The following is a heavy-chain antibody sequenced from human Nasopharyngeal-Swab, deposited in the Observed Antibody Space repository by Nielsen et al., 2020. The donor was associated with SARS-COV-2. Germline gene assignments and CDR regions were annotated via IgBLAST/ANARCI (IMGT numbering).Heavy chain of an antibody. V-gene: IGHV1-46*01. CDR2: INPSGGST. D-gene: IGHD3-9*01. CDR3: ARGAKILTGYYPY. J-gene: IGHJ4*02. Sequence: RQVSGQGLEWMGIINPSGGSTSYAQKFQGRVTMTRDTSTSTVYMELSSLRSEDTAVYYCARGAKILTGYYPYWGQGTLVTVSS.